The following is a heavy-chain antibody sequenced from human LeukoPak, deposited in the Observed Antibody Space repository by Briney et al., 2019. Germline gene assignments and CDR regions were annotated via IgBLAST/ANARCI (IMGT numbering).Heavy chain of an antibody. V-gene: IGHV3-33*01. J-gene: IGHJ4*02. Sequence: GGSLRLSCAASGFTFSSYGMHWVRQAPGKGLEWVAVIWYDGSNKYYADSVKGRFTISRDNSKNTLYLQMNSLRAEDTAVYYCARDSGLRYFDWLPDYWGQGTVVTVSS. CDR3: ARDSGLRYFDWLPDY. CDR1: GFTFSSYG. D-gene: IGHD3-9*01. CDR2: IWYDGSNK.